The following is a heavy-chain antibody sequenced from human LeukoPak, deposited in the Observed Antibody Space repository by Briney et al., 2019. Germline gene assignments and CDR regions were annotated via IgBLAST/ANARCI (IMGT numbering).Heavy chain of an antibody. CDR1: GFTVSSNY. V-gene: IGHV3-53*01. D-gene: IGHD3-16*02. CDR3: ARAIPSYHFDH. Sequence: GASLRLSCAASGFTVSSNYMSWVRQAPGKGLEWVSVIYSGGSIYYADSVKGRFTISRDNSKNTLYLQMNSLRAEDTAVYYCARAIPSYHFDHWGQGTLVTVSS. CDR2: IYSGGSI. J-gene: IGHJ4*02.